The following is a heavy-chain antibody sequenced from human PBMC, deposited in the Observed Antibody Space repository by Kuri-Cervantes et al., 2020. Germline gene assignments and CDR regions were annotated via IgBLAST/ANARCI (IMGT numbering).Heavy chain of an antibody. CDR2: ISYDGSNK. J-gene: IGHJ5*02. CDR1: GFTFSSYA. Sequence: GGSLRLSCAASGFTFSSYAMHWVRQAPGKGLEWVAVISYDGSNKYYADSVKGRFTISRDNSKNTLYLQMNSLRAEDTAVYYCARGLSAVAGIGNWFDPWGQGTLVTVSS. V-gene: IGHV3-30-3*01. CDR3: ARGLSAVAGIGNWFDP. D-gene: IGHD6-19*01.